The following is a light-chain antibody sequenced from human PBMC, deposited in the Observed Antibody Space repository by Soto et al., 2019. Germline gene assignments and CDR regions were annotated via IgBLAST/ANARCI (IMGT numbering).Light chain of an antibody. CDR2: GAS. Sequence: EMVLTQSPGTLSLSPGERATLSCRASQSVSNNYLAWYQQNPGQAPRLLIYGASNRATGIPDRFSGSGSGTDFTLTISRLEPEDFAVYYCQQYGSSGTFGQWTKVEIK. CDR1: QSVSNNY. CDR3: QQYGSSGT. V-gene: IGKV3-20*01. J-gene: IGKJ1*01.